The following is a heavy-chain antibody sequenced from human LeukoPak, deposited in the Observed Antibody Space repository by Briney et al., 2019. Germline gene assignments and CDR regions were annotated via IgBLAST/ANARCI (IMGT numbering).Heavy chain of an antibody. V-gene: IGHV4-39*01. CDR2: IYYSGST. CDR1: GGSISSSSYY. D-gene: IGHD6-13*01. Sequence: SETLSLTCTVSGGSISSSSYYWGWIRQPPGKGLEWIGSIYYSGSTYYNPSLKSRVTISVDTSENQFFLKLSSVTAADTAVYYCASPYSSSWYNWFDPWGQGTLVTVSS. J-gene: IGHJ5*02. CDR3: ASPYSSSWYNWFDP.